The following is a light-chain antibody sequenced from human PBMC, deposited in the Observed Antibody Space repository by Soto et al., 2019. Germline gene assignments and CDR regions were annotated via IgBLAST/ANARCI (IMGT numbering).Light chain of an antibody. J-gene: IGLJ2*01. CDR2: GNS. CDR3: QSYDSSLSVV. V-gene: IGLV1-40*01. Sequence: QSVLTQPPSVSGAPGQRVTIYCTGSSSNIGAGYDVHWYQQLPGTAPKLLIYGNSNRPSGVPDRFSGSKSGTSASLAITGLKAEDEADYYCQSYDSSLSVVFGGGTKLTVL. CDR1: SSNIGAGYD.